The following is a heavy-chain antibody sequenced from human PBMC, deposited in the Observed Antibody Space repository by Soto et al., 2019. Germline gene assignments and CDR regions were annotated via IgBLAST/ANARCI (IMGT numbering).Heavy chain of an antibody. CDR2: IRSKAYGGTT. CDR1: GFTFSSYA. V-gene: IGHV3-49*03. J-gene: IGHJ4*02. CDR3: TRDRITIFGVSPLN. Sequence: GGSLRLSCAASGFTFSSYAMSWFRQAPGKGLEWVGFIRSKAYGGTTEYAASVKGRFTISRDDSKSIAYLQMNSLKTEDTAVYYCTRDRITIFGVSPLNRGQGTLVTVSS. D-gene: IGHD3-3*01.